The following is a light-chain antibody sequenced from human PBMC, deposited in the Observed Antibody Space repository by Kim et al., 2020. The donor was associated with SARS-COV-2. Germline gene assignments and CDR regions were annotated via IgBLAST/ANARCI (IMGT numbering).Light chain of an antibody. CDR3: ATWDASLKGVV. Sequence: QRRAISCSGSSSNIEKNAVNWYQHFPGKTPKLLIYYDDLLFSGVSDRFSASKSGTSASLAISGLQSEDEADYYCATWDASLKGVVFGGGTQLTVL. CDR1: SSNIEKNA. J-gene: IGLJ2*01. CDR2: YDD. V-gene: IGLV1-36*01.